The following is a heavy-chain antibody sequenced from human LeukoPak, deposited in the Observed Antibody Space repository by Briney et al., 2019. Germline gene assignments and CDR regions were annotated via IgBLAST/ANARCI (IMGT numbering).Heavy chain of an antibody. V-gene: IGHV4-34*01. CDR3: ARGGFRLSPLYYYDYMDV. CDR2: INHSGST. CDR1: GGSFSGYY. J-gene: IGHJ6*03. Sequence: SETLSLTCAVYGGSFSGYYWSWIRQPPGKGLEWIGEINHSGSTNYNPSLKSRVTISVDTSKNQFSLKLSSVTAADTAVYYCARGGFRLSPLYYYDYMDVWGKGTTVTVSS. D-gene: IGHD4/OR15-4a*01.